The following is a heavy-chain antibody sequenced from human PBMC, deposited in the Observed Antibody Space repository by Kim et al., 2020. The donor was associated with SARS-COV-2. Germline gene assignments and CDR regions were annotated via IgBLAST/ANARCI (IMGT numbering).Heavy chain of an antibody. Sequence: NYNPSLKVRVTMSLDTSKNQFSLILNSVSAADTAVYYCARALGGYYFDYWGQGTLVTVSS. D-gene: IGHD6-13*01. J-gene: IGHJ4*02. CDR3: ARALGGYYFDY. V-gene: IGHV4-4*07.